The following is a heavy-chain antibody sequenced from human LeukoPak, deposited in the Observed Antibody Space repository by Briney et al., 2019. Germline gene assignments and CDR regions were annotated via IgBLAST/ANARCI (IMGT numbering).Heavy chain of an antibody. CDR1: GFTFNYAW. CDR3: ITDIGGGSRAIDY. CDR2: IKSKTDGGTT. D-gene: IGHD2-15*01. V-gene: IGHV3-15*01. J-gene: IGHJ4*02. Sequence: GGSLRLSCATTGFTFNYAWMSWVRQAPGKGLEWVGRIKSKTDGGTTDYAAPVKGRFTISRDDSKNTLCLQMNSLKTEDTAVYYCITDIGGGSRAIDYWAREPWSPSPQ.